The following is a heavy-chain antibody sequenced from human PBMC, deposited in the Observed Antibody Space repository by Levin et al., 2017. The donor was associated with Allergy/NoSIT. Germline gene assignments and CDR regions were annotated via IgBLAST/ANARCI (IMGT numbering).Heavy chain of an antibody. Sequence: LSLTCAASGFAVSSNYMSWVRQAPGKGLEWVSVIYSGGSTYYADSVKGRFTISRDNSKNTLYLQMNSLRAEDTAVYYCARGTTVTTEDYFDYWGQGTLVTVSS. CDR1: GFAVSSNY. V-gene: IGHV3-53*01. CDR2: IYSGGST. CDR3: ARGTTVTTEDYFDY. D-gene: IGHD4-17*01. J-gene: IGHJ4*02.